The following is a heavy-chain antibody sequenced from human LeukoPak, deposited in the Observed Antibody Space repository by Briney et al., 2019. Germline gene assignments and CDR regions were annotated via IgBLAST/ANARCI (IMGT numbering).Heavy chain of an antibody. CDR2: INHSGST. CDR3: ARRTYYYGSGSYSPPRY. V-gene: IGHV4-34*01. CDR1: GGSFSGYY. Sequence: SETLSLTCAVYGGSFSGYYWSWIRQPPGEGLEWIGEINHSGSTNYNPSLKSRVTISVDTSKNQSSLKLSSVSAADTAVYYCARRTYYYGSGSYSPPRYWGQGTLVTVSS. D-gene: IGHD3-10*01. J-gene: IGHJ4*02.